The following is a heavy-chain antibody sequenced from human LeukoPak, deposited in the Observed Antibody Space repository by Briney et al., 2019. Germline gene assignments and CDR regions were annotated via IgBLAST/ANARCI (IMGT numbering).Heavy chain of an antibody. D-gene: IGHD3-9*01. V-gene: IGHV1-69*04. J-gene: IGHJ4*02. CDR1: GGTFTNYA. CDR3: ARGGGVDILTGFQY. CDR2: IIPILDVR. Sequence: GASVKVSFKASGGTFTNYAINWVRQAPGQGLEWMGRIIPILDVRNYAQKFQGRVTITADQSTSTAYMELSSLRSEDTAVYYCARGGGVDILTGFQYWGQGTLVTVSS.